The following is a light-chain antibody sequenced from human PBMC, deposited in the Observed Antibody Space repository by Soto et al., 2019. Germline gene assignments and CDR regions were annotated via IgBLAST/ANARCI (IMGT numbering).Light chain of an antibody. V-gene: IGKV1-39*01. J-gene: IGKJ2*01. Sequence: DIQMTQSPSSLSASVGDRVTITCRPSQSIDNFLNWYQQKPGKAPNLLIYAASSLQSGVSSRFSGSGSGTDFTLTISSLQPEDSATCYCQQSYSLPYTFGQGTKVEIK. CDR2: AAS. CDR3: QQSYSLPYT. CDR1: QSIDNF.